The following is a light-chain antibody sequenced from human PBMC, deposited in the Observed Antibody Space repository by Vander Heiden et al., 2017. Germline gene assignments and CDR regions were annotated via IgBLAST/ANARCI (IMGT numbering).Light chain of an antibody. CDR3: RQEDNSPWT. V-gene: IGKV1-6*01. CDR2: AAS. J-gene: IGKJ1*01. CDR1: QGIRND. Sequence: AIQMTQSPSSLSASVGDRVTITCRASQGIRNDLGWYQQKPGKAPKLLIYAASSLQSGVPSRFSGSGSGTDFTLSISSLQPEDFATYYCRQEDNSPWTFGQGTKVXIK.